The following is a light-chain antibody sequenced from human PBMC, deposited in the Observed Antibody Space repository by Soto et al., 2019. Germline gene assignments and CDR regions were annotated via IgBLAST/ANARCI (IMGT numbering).Light chain of an antibody. CDR3: QQRSSWPFT. CDR1: QSIGNY. CDR2: ATS. V-gene: IGKV3-11*01. Sequence: EVVLTQSPATLSLSPGEGATLSCRASQSIGNYLAWYQQKPGQAPTLLIYATSNMATGIPARFSGSGSGTDFTLTISSLEPEDFAVYYCQQRSSWPFTFGPGTKVDIK. J-gene: IGKJ3*01.